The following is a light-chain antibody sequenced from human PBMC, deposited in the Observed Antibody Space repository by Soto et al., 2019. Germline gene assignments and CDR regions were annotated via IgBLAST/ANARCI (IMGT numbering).Light chain of an antibody. V-gene: IGKV1-39*01. J-gene: IGKJ2*01. CDR1: QSISSY. CDR2: AAS. CDR3: QQSYSTPL. Sequence: DIQMTQSPSSLSASVGDRVTITCRASQSISSYLNWYQQKPGKAPKLLIYAASSLQRGVPSRFSGSGSGTDFTLTISSLQPEDFATYYCQQSYSTPLFGHGTKLEIK.